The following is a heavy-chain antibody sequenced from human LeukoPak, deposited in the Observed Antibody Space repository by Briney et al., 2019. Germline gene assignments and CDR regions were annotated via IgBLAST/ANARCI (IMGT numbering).Heavy chain of an antibody. J-gene: IGHJ4*02. CDR2: INPSGGST. Sequence: ASVKVSCKASGYTFTNYYIHWVRQAPGQGPEWMGIINPSGGSTSYTQKFQGRVTMTRDTSTSTVYMELSSLRSEDTAVYYCARDRDGSGSYYNLNYFDYWGQGTLVTVSS. D-gene: IGHD3-10*01. V-gene: IGHV1-46*01. CDR1: GYTFTNYY. CDR3: ARDRDGSGSYYNLNYFDY.